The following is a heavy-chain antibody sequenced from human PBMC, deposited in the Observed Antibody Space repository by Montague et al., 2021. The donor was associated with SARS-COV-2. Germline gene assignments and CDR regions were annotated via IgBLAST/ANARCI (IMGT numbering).Heavy chain of an antibody. Sequence: SLRLSCADSDFTFDDYAMHLVRQAPGKVLEWVSGINWNSGNLGYXDSVKGRFSISRDNSRHSLFLQMNSLRPEDTAVYYCAKGSRRGYNYGTNNWLDPWGQGTLVTGSS. CDR3: AKGSRRGYNYGTNNWLDP. D-gene: IGHD5-18*01. J-gene: IGHJ5*02. CDR1: DFTFDDYA. V-gene: IGHV3-9*01. CDR2: INWNSGNL.